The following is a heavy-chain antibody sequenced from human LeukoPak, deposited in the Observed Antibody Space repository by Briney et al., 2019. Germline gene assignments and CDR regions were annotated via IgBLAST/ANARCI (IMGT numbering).Heavy chain of an antibody. V-gene: IGHV3-23*01. D-gene: IGHD3-22*01. J-gene: IGHJ4*02. CDR3: AKDGLYDGSAN. Sequence: PGGSLRLSCAASGFIFSSYAMSWVRQAPGKGLEWVSAISGSGGSTYYADSVKGRFTISRDSSKNTLYLQMNSLRAEDTAVYYCAKDGLYDGSANWGQGTLVTVSS. CDR1: GFIFSSYA. CDR2: ISGSGGST.